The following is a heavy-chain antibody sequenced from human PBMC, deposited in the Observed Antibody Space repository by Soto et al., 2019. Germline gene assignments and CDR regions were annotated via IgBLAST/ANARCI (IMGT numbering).Heavy chain of an antibody. Sequence: LETLSLTCTVTGGAISGYYWTWIRQSDGEGLEWSGRIYSSGSTNYNPSLKSRVTISLDTSMNYFSLRLSSVTAADTAVYYCARGQRFSDWFDPWGQGTLVTVSS. CDR1: GGAISGYY. CDR2: IYSSGST. V-gene: IGHV4-4*07. D-gene: IGHD3-3*01. J-gene: IGHJ5*02. CDR3: ARGQRFSDWFDP.